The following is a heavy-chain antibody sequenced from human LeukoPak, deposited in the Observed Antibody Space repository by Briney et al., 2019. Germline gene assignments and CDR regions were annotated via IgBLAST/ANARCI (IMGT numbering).Heavy chain of an antibody. CDR2: IKEDGSEK. V-gene: IGHV3-7*03. J-gene: IGHJ4*02. CDR1: GFTFSTSFSSSW. CDR3: ARDKYCSGGSCYLRFDY. D-gene: IGHD2-15*01. Sequence: GGSLRLSCAASGFTFSTSFSSSWMSWVRQAPGKGLEWVANIKEDGSEKNYVDSVKGRFTISRDNAKNSLYLQMDSLSAEDTAVYYCARDKYCSGGSCYLRFDYWGQGTLVTVSS.